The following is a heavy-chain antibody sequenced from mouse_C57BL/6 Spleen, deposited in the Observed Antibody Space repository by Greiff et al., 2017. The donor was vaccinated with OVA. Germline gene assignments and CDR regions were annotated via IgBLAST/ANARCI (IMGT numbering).Heavy chain of an antibody. V-gene: IGHV1-63*01. CDR3: ARGGSNYCFDY. J-gene: IGHJ2*01. CDR2: IYPGGGYT. CDR1: GYTFTNYW. Sequence: VQLQESGAELVRPGTSVKMSCKASGYTFTNYWIGWAKQRPGHGLEWIGDIYPGGGYTNYNEKFKGKATLTADKSSSTAYMQFSSLISEDSAIYYGARGGSNYCFDYWGQGTTLTVSS. D-gene: IGHD2-5*01.